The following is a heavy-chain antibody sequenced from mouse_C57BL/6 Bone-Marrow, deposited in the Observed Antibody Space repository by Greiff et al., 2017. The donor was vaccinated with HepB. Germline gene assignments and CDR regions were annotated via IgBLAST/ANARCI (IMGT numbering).Heavy chain of an antibody. V-gene: IGHV3-6*01. J-gene: IGHJ4*01. Sequence: EVKLQESGPGLVKPSQSLSLTCSVTGYSITSGYYWNWIRQFPGNNLEWMGYISYDGSNNYNPSLKNRISITRDTSKNQFFLKLNSVTTEDTATYYCASGYGSSDYAMDYWGQGTSVTVSS. CDR1: GYSITSGYY. CDR3: ASGYGSSDYAMDY. CDR2: ISYDGSN. D-gene: IGHD1-1*01.